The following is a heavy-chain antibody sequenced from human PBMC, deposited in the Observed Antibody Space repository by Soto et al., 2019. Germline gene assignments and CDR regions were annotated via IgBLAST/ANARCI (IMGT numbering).Heavy chain of an antibody. D-gene: IGHD3-10*01. V-gene: IGHV3-23*01. CDR1: GFTFSSYA. Sequence: PGGSLRLSCAASGFTFSSYAMSWVRQAPGKGLEWVSAISGSGGSTYYADSVKGRFTISRDNSKNTLYLQMNSLRAEATAVYYCARGGGRELVAFDIWGQGTMVTVS. CDR2: ISGSGGST. CDR3: ARGGGRELVAFDI. J-gene: IGHJ3*02.